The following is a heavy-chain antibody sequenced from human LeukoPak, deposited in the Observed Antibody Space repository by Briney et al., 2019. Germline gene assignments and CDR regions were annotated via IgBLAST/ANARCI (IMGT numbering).Heavy chain of an antibody. CDR1: GFTFTSYG. J-gene: IGHJ4*02. D-gene: IGHD2-15*01. CDR3: AKGVGGEVVAAAFDY. Sequence: GGALRLSCVASGFTFTSYGMHWVRQAPGKGLEWVAVISYDGSNKYYADSVKGRFTIARDNSKNTLYLQMKSPRAEDTAVYYCAKGVGGEVVAAAFDYWGQGTLVTASS. CDR2: ISYDGSNK. V-gene: IGHV3-30*18.